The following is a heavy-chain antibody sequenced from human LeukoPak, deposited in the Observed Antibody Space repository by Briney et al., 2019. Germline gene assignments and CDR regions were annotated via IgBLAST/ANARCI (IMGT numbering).Heavy chain of an antibody. Sequence: GGSLRLSFAASGFTFSIYYMSWVRQAPGKGLEWVANIKQDGSEKYYVDSVRGRFTISRDNAKSSLYLQMNSLRAEDTALYYCARVYGDYVGYWGQGTLVTVSS. V-gene: IGHV3-7*01. CDR2: IKQDGSEK. CDR1: GFTFSIYY. J-gene: IGHJ4*02. D-gene: IGHD4-17*01. CDR3: ARVYGDYVGY.